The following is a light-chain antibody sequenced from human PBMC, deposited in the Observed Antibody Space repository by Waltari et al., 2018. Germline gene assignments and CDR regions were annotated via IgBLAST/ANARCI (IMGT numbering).Light chain of an antibody. CDR3: QQYNNWPPWT. CDR1: QSVSSN. V-gene: IGKV3-15*01. J-gene: IGKJ1*01. Sequence: EVVMTQSPATLSVSPGERATLSCRASQSVSSNLAWYQHKPGQAPRLLIYGASTRATGIPARFSGSGSGTEFTLTISSQQSEDFAAYYCQQYNNWPPWTFGPGTTVEIK. CDR2: GAS.